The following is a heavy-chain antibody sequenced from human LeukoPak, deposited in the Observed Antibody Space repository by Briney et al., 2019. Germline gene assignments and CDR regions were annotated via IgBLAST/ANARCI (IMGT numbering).Heavy chain of an antibody. J-gene: IGHJ4*02. CDR2: ITAFNGNT. Sequence: ASVKVSCKPSGYTFTSYGISWVRQAPGQGLEWMGWITAFNGNTDYAQKFQGRVTMTTDTSTSTAYMELRSLRSDDTAVYYCARDSYDSSGSYFFLKLFDYWGQGTLVTVSS. CDR3: ARDSYDSSGSYFFLKLFDY. V-gene: IGHV1-18*01. CDR1: GYTFTSYG. D-gene: IGHD3-22*01.